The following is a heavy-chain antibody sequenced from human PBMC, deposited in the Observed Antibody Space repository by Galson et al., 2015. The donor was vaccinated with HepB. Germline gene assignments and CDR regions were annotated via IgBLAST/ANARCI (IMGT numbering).Heavy chain of an antibody. D-gene: IGHD1-26*01. CDR3: ARDRGGGSRPFDP. Sequence: SLRLSCAASGFTFSSYGMHWVRQAPGKGLEWVAVIWYDGSNKYYADSVKGRFTISRDNSKNTLYLQMNSLRAEDTAVYYCARDRGGGSRPFDPWGQGTLVTVSS. CDR2: IWYDGSNK. V-gene: IGHV3-33*08. CDR1: GFTFSSYG. J-gene: IGHJ5*02.